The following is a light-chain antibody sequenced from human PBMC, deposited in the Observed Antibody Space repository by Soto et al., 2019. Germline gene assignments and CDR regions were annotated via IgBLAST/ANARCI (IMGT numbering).Light chain of an antibody. CDR2: EVN. J-gene: IGLJ1*01. CDR3: CSSGGIRTYV. CDR1: SSNVGSYKL. Sequence: QSVLTQPASVSGSPGQSITISCTGTSSNVGSYKLVSWYQQHPGKAPKLMIFEVNKRPSGVSNRFSGSKSGNTASLTISGLKVEDEADYYCCSSGGIRTYVFGSGTKVTVL. V-gene: IGLV2-23*02.